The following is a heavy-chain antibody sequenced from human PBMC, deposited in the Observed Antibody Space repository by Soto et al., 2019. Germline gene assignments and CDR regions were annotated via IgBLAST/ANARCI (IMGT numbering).Heavy chain of an antibody. J-gene: IGHJ4*02. CDR1: GYTFTSYA. D-gene: IGHD6-13*01. CDR2: ISAHSGNT. CDR3: ARIAASGIVHDFDF. V-gene: IGHV1-18*01. Sequence: QVQLVQSEGEVKKPGASVKISCRASGYTFTSYAINWVRQAPGQGLEWMGWISAHSGNTNYAQKVQGTVTMTTDTSTSTAYMELRSLRSDDTAIYYCARIAASGIVHDFDFWGQGTLVTVPS.